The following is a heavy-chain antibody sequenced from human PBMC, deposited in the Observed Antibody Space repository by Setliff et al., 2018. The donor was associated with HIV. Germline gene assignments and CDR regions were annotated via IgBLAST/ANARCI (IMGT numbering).Heavy chain of an antibody. Sequence: PSETLSLTCAVSGGSISGSSYYWGWIRQPPGKGLEWIGSCYHSGRTYYNPSLKSRVTILVDTSKNLSSLQLSFVTAADTAVYYCARHARFSTGHRAFDYWGQGTLVTVSS. CDR3: ARHARFSTGHRAFDY. D-gene: IGHD6-25*01. V-gene: IGHV4-39*01. J-gene: IGHJ4*02. CDR2: CYHSGRT. CDR1: GGSISGSSYY.